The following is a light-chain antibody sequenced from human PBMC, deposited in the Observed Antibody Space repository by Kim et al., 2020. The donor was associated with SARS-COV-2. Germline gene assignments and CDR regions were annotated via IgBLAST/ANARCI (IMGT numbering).Light chain of an antibody. J-gene: IGLJ2*01. Sequence: SYELTQPPSVSVSPGQTASITCSGDKLGDKYACWYQQKPGQSPVLVLYQDSKRPSGIPERFSGSNSGNTATLTISGTQAMDEADYYCQAWDSSTVGFGGG. V-gene: IGLV3-1*01. CDR2: QDS. CDR1: KLGDKY. CDR3: QAWDSSTVG.